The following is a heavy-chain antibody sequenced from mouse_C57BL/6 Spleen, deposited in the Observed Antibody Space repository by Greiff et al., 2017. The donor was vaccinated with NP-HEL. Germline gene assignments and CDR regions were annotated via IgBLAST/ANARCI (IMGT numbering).Heavy chain of an antibody. CDR2: INPSTGGT. D-gene: IGHD1-1*02. J-gene: IGHJ3*01. Sequence: EVQLQQSGAELVKPGASVKISCKASGYSFTGYYMNWVKQSPEKSLEWIGEINPSTGGTTYNQKFKAKATLTVDKSSSTAYMQLKSLTSEDSAVYYCARDALGGPRGAWFAYWGQGTLVTVSA. CDR3: ARDALGGPRGAWFAY. V-gene: IGHV1-42*01. CDR1: GYSFTGYY.